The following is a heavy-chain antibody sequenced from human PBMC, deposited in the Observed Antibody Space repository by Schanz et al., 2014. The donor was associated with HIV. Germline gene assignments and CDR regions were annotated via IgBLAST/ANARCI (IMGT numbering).Heavy chain of an antibody. Sequence: VQLVESGGGLVQPGRSLRLSCAASGFTFDDYAMHWVRQAPGKGLEWVSGISWNSGSIGYADSVKGRFTISRDNSKNTLYLKMNSLRAEDTALYYCARRGNQSPTKGGCFDYWGQGVLVTVSS. V-gene: IGHV3-9*01. CDR1: GFTFDDYA. J-gene: IGHJ4*02. D-gene: IGHD1-26*01. CDR3: ARRGNQSPTKGGCFDY. CDR2: ISWNSGSI.